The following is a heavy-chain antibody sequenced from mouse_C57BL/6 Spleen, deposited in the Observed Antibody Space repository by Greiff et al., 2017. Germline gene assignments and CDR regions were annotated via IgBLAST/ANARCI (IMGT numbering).Heavy chain of an antibody. CDR3: ARIYYGYDKDAMDY. V-gene: IGHV2-2*01. CDR2: IWSGGST. Sequence: QVQLKQSGPGLVQPSQSLSITCTVSGFSLTSYGVHWVRQSPGKGLAWLGVIWSGGSTDYNAAFISRLSISKDNSKSQVFFKMNSLQADDTAIYYCARIYYGYDKDAMDYWGQGTSVTVSS. D-gene: IGHD2-2*01. J-gene: IGHJ4*01. CDR1: GFSLTSYG.